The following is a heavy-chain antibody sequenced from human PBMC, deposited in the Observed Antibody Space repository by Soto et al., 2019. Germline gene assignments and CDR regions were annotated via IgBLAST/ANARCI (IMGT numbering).Heavy chain of an antibody. CDR1: GYTFTGYY. D-gene: IGHD4-17*01. J-gene: IGHJ1*01. CDR2: INPNSGGT. CDR3: ARHGDYDLAYFQH. V-gene: IGHV1-2*04. Sequence: ASVKVSCKASGYTFTGYYMHWVRQAPGQGLEWMGWINPNSGGTNYAQKFQGWVTMTRDTSISTAYMELSRLRSDDTAVYYCARHGDYDLAYFQHWGQGTLVTVSS.